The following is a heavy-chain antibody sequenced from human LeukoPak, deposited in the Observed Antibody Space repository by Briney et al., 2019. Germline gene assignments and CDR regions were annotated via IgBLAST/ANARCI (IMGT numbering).Heavy chain of an antibody. D-gene: IGHD3-22*01. Sequence: GESLKISCKGSGYTFATYWIGWVRQMPGKGLEWMGIIYPGDSRTTYSPSFQGQVTISADKSISTAYLQWSSLQASDTAMYYCARHNREYSSDTPLDYWGQGTLVTVSS. V-gene: IGHV5-51*01. CDR2: IYPGDSRT. CDR3: ARHNREYSSDTPLDY. J-gene: IGHJ4*02. CDR1: GYTFATYW.